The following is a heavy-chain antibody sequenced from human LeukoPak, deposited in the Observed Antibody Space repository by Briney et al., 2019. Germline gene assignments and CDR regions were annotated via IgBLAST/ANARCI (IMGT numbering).Heavy chain of an antibody. V-gene: IGHV4-34*01. D-gene: IGHD3-10*01. CDR3: ASNSFDYYGSGSYSVDY. J-gene: IGHJ4*02. CDR2: INHSGST. CDR1: GGSFSGYY. Sequence: PSVTLSLTCAVYGGSFSGYYWSWIRQPPGKGLEWIGEINHSGSTSYNPSLKSRVTISVDTSKNQFSLKLSSVTAADTAVYYCASNSFDYYGSGSYSVDYWGQGTLVTVSS.